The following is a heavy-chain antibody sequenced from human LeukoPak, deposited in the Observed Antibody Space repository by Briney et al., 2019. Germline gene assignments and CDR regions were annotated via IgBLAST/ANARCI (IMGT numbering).Heavy chain of an antibody. D-gene: IGHD6-19*01. CDR1: GGSITSYY. CDR2: IFISEST. CDR3: ARGKQWLVRGNYFDY. V-gene: IGHV4-4*07. J-gene: IGHJ4*02. Sequence: PSETLSLTCTVSGGSITSYYWSWVRQPAGKGLEWIGRIFISESTNYNPSLKSRVTMSVDTSKNQFSLKLSSVTAADTAVYYCARGKQWLVRGNYFDYWGQGTLVTVSS.